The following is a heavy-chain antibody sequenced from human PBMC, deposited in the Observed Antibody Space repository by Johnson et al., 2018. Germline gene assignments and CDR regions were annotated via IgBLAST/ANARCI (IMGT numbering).Heavy chain of an antibody. D-gene: IGHD2-2*01. J-gene: IGHJ6*03. CDR3: ARVGWVLPAAPTAFDYYYMDV. V-gene: IGHV4-39*07. CDR2: VYHSGTS. Sequence: QVQLQESGPGLVKPSETLSLTCSVSGASISSTSYSWGCIRQPPGKGLECIGNVYHSGTSYYHPSLKSRVTLSVDMSKNQFSLKLSSVTAADTAVYYCARVGWVLPAAPTAFDYYYMDVWGKGTTVTVSS. CDR1: GASISSTSYS.